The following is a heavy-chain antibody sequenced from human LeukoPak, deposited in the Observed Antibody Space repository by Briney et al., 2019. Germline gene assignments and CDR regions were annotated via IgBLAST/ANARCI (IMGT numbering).Heavy chain of an antibody. CDR3: AKDISEVLWFGPRERYFDY. CDR1: GFTFSSYA. Sequence: GGSLRLSCAASGFTFSSYAMSWVRQAPGKGLEWVSAISGSGGSTYYADSVKGRFTISRDNSKNTLYLQMNSLRAEDTAVYYCAKDISEVLWFGPRERYFDYWGQGTLVTVSS. V-gene: IGHV3-23*01. J-gene: IGHJ4*02. D-gene: IGHD3-10*01. CDR2: ISGSGGST.